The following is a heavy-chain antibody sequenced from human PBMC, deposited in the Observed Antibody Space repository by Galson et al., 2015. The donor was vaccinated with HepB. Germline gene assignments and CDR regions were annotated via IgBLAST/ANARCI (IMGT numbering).Heavy chain of an antibody. J-gene: IGHJ4*02. CDR3: ARERPWDGGEKVPLFDY. D-gene: IGHD4-23*01. Sequence: SLRLSCAASGFTFSSYWLSWVRQAPGKGLEWVANIKQDGSERYYVDSLKGRFTISKDNAKNSLYLQMNSLRAEDTAVYYCARERPWDGGEKVPLFDYWGQGTLVTVSS. CDR2: IKQDGSER. V-gene: IGHV3-7*01. CDR1: GFTFSSYW.